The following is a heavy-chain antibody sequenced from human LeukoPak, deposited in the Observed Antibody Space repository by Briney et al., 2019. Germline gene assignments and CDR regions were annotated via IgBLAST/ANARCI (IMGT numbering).Heavy chain of an antibody. Sequence: SETLSLTCAVYGGSFSGYYWSWIRQPPGKGLEWIGEINHNGSTNYNPSLKSRVTISVDTSKNQFSLKLSSVTAADTAVYYCASLAAGGVDYWGQGTLVTVSS. J-gene: IGHJ4*02. D-gene: IGHD6-25*01. V-gene: IGHV4-34*01. CDR1: GGSFSGYY. CDR3: ASLAAGGVDY. CDR2: INHNGST.